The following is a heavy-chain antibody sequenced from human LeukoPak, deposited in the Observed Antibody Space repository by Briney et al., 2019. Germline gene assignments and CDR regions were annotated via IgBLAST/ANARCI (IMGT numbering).Heavy chain of an antibody. D-gene: IGHD2-15*01. J-gene: IGHJ4*02. CDR3: ARXGYCSGGSCYPIDY. Sequence: SVKVSCKASGGTFSSYAISWVRQAPGQGLEWMGRIIPIFGTANYAQKFQGRVTITADKSTSTAYMELSSLRSEDTAVYYCARXGYCSGGSCYPIDYWGQGTLLTVSS. CDR2: IIPIFGTA. V-gene: IGHV1-69*06. CDR1: GGTFSSYA.